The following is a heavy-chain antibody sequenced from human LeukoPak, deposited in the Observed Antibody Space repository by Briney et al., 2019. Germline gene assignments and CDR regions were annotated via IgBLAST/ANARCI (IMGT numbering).Heavy chain of an antibody. CDR3: SRRRQVVVAATPISWFDP. Sequence: SETLSLTCTVSGGSISSDYYYWSWIRQPPGKGLEWIGYIYYSGDSYYNPSLKSRVTISVDTSKNQFSLRLTSVTAADTAVYYCSRRRQVVVAATPISWFDPWGQGTLVTVSS. J-gene: IGHJ5*02. CDR2: IYYSGDS. D-gene: IGHD2-15*01. CDR1: GGSISSDYYY. V-gene: IGHV4-30-4*01.